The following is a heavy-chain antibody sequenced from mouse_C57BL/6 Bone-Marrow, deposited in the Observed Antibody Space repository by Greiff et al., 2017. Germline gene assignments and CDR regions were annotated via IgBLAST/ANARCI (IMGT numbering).Heavy chain of an antibody. J-gene: IGHJ2*01. CDR2: IRNKANGYTT. CDR3: ARSSYYGTAYYFDY. Sequence: EVKLQESGGGLVQPGGSLCLSCAASGFTFTDYYMSWVRQPPGKALEWLGFIRNKANGYTTEYSASVKGPFTISRDNSQSILYLQMNALRAEDSATYYCARSSYYGTAYYFDYWGQGTTLTVSS. D-gene: IGHD2-10*01. CDR1: GFTFTDYY. V-gene: IGHV7-3*01.